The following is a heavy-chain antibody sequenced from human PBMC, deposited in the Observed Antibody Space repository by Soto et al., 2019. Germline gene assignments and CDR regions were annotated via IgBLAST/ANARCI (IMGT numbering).Heavy chain of an antibody. CDR1: GFTFTSSA. Sequence: SVKVSCKASGFTFTSSAVQWVRQARGQRLEWIGWIVVGSGNTNYAQKFQERVTITRDMSTSTAYMELSSLRSEDTAVYYCAACNRYYDFWSGHRPDFGMDVWGQ. J-gene: IGHJ6*02. D-gene: IGHD3-3*01. V-gene: IGHV1-58*01. CDR3: AACNRYYDFWSGHRPDFGMDV. CDR2: IVVGSGNT.